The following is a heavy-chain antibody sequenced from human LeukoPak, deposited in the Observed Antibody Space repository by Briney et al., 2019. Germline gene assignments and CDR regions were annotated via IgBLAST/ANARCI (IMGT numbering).Heavy chain of an antibody. CDR2: INHSGST. Sequence: SETLSLTCAVYGGSFSGYYWSWIPQPPGKGLEWIGEINHSGSTNYNPSLKSRVTISVDTSKNQFSLKLSSVTAADTAVYYCARDEISYDAFDIWGQGTMVTVSS. V-gene: IGHV4-34*01. CDR1: GGSFSGYY. J-gene: IGHJ3*02. D-gene: IGHD2/OR15-2a*01. CDR3: ARDEISYDAFDI.